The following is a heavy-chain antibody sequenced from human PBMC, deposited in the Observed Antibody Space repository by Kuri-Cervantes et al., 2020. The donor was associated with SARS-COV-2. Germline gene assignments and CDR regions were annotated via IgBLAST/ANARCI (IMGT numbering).Heavy chain of an antibody. CDR1: GFTFSSYA. CDR2: LGGSGDVT. D-gene: IGHD2-15*01. J-gene: IGHJ4*02. V-gene: IGHV3-23*01. CDR3: AKLLGVVVAGTLGY. Sequence: GGSLRLSCAASGFTFSSYAMTWVRQAPGKGLEWVSGLGGSGDVTYYADSVKGRFTISRDNSNNTLYLQMNSLRGEDTAVYYCAKLLGVVVAGTLGYWGQGTLVTVSS.